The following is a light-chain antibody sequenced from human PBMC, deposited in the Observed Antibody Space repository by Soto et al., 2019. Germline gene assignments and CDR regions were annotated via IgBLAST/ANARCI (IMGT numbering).Light chain of an antibody. CDR2: GNS. J-gene: IGLJ2*01. CDR1: SSNIGAGYD. Sequence: QSVLTQPPSVSGAPGQRVTISCTGSSSNIGAGYDVPGYQQLPGTAPKLLIYGNSNRPSGVPDRFSGSKSGTSASLAITGLQAEDAADYYCQSYDSSLSRVFGGGTKLTVL. V-gene: IGLV1-40*01. CDR3: QSYDSSLSRV.